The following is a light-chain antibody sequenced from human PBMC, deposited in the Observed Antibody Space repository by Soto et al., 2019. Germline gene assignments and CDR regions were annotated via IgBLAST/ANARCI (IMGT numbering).Light chain of an antibody. CDR3: QQSYSVPHT. CDR2: AAS. Sequence: DIQMTQSPSSLSASVGDRVTITCRASQSINSYLNWYQQKPGKAPNLLIYAASSLQSGVPSRFSGSGSGTDFALTISSLQPEDFATFYCQQSYSVPHTFGQGTKLEI. J-gene: IGKJ2*01. CDR1: QSINSY. V-gene: IGKV1-39*01.